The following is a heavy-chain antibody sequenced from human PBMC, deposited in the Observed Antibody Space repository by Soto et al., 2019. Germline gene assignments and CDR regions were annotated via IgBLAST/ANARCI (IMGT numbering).Heavy chain of an antibody. CDR2: IGTAGDT. Sequence: PGGSLRLSCVASGFTFSSYDMHWVRQVTGKGLEWVSAIGTAGDTYYPGSVKGRFTISRENAKNSLYLQMNSLTAGDTAVYYCARGTMVRGGIMSGGWFDPWGQGT. V-gene: IGHV3-13*01. J-gene: IGHJ5*02. CDR1: GFTFSSYD. D-gene: IGHD3-10*01. CDR3: ARGTMVRGGIMSGGWFDP.